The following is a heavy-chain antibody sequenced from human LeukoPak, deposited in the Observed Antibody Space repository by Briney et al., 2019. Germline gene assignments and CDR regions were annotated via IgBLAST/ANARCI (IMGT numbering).Heavy chain of an antibody. J-gene: IGHJ4*02. V-gene: IGHV3-9*01. CDR3: ARGSSSSFDY. CDR2: ISWNSGSI. CDR1: GFTFDDYA. Sequence: HPGRSLRLSCAASGFTFDDYAMHWVRQAPGKGLEWVSGISWNSGSIGYADSVKGRFTISRDNAKNSLYLQMNSLRAEDTAVYYCARGSSSSFDYWGQGTLVTVSS. D-gene: IGHD6-6*01.